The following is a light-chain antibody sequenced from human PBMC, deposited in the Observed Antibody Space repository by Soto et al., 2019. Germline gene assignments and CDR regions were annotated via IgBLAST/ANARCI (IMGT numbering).Light chain of an antibody. J-gene: IGLJ2*01. CDR2: DND. CDR3: GTLDNSLSAGL. V-gene: IGLV1-51*01. CDR1: SSNIGNNF. Sequence: QSVLTQPPSVSAAPGQKVTISCSGSSSNIGNNFVSWYQQLPGTAPKLLIYDNDKRPSGIPDRFSGSKSGTSATLGITGLQTGDEADYYCGTLDNSLSAGLFGGGTKVTVL.